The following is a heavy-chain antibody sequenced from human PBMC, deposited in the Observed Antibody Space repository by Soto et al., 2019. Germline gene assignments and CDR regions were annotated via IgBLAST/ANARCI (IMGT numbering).Heavy chain of an antibody. J-gene: IGHJ5*02. CDR2: IYYSGST. CDR3: ARSAYNSGWDNWFDP. D-gene: IGHD6-19*01. CDR1: GGSVSSGNYY. Sequence: SETLSLTCTVSGGSVSSGNYYCSWIRQPPGKGLEWIGYIYYSGSTNYNPTLKSRVTISVDTSKNQISLELSSVTAAATAVSYCARSAYNSGWDNWFDPWGQGTLVTVSS. V-gene: IGHV4-61*01.